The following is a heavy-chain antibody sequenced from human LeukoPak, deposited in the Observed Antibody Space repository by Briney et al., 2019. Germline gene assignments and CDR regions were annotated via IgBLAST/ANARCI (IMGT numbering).Heavy chain of an antibody. CDR1: GFTFSSYG. Sequence: GGSLRLSCAASGFTFSSYGTHWVRQAPGKGLEWVAVIWYDGSNKYYADSVKGRFTISRDNSKNTLYLQMNSLRAEDTAVYYCAKVVGATVFDYWGQGTLVTVSS. D-gene: IGHD1-26*01. J-gene: IGHJ4*02. CDR2: IWYDGSNK. V-gene: IGHV3-30*02. CDR3: AKVVGATVFDY.